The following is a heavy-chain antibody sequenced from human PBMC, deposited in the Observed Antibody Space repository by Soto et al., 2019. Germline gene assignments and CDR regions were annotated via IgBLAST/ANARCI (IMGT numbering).Heavy chain of an antibody. Sequence: QVQLVQSGAEVKKPGASVKVSCKASGYTFITYDINWVRQAPGQGLEWMGWMNPYNGNAGYAQKFQGRVTMTRNTSISTAYMDLTSLKSNDTAVYFCARRKERSGPHYFDSWGQGTLVTVFS. CDR1: GYTFITYD. V-gene: IGHV1-8*01. CDR3: ARRKERSGPHYFDS. CDR2: MNPYNGNA. J-gene: IGHJ4*02. D-gene: IGHD1-1*01.